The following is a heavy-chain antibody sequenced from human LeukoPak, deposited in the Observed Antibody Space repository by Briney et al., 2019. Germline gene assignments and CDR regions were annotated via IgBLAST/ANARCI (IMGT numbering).Heavy chain of an antibody. CDR3: ARGYYDSWLEYYFDY. Sequence: SETLSLTCSVSGVSISSSNSYWGWIRQPPGKGLEWIGSIYYSGSTNYNPSLKSRVTISVDTSKNQLSLKLSSVTAADTAVYYCARGYYDSWLEYYFDYWGQGTLVTVSS. CDR2: IYYSGST. V-gene: IGHV4-39*07. CDR1: GVSISSSNSY. D-gene: IGHD3-22*01. J-gene: IGHJ4*02.